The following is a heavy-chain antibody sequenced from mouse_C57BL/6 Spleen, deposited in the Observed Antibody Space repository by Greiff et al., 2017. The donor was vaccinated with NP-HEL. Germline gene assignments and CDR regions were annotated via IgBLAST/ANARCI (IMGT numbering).Heavy chain of an antibody. D-gene: IGHD3-2*02. CDR1: GYTFTDYN. CDR3: ARGSGPFAY. V-gene: IGHV1-18*01. CDR2: INPNNGGT. Sequence: EVQLQQSGPELVKPGASVKIPCKASGYTFTDYNMDWVKQSHGKSLEWIGDINPNNGGTIYNQKFKGKATLTVDKSSSTAYMELRSLTSEDTAVYYCARGSGPFAYWGQGTLVTVSA. J-gene: IGHJ3*01.